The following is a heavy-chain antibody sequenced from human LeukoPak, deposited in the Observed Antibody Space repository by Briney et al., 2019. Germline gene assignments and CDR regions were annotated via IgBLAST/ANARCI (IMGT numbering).Heavy chain of an antibody. Sequence: GGSLRLSCAASGFTFSNYATNWVRQAPGKELEWVSSIIGTGGATYYADSVKGRFTISRDNSKNTLYLQVNSLRAEDTAIYYCARRFLEWYSHFDYWGQGTLVTVSS. CDR3: ARRFLEWYSHFDY. J-gene: IGHJ4*02. D-gene: IGHD3-3*01. CDR2: IIGTGGAT. CDR1: GFTFSNYA. V-gene: IGHV3-23*01.